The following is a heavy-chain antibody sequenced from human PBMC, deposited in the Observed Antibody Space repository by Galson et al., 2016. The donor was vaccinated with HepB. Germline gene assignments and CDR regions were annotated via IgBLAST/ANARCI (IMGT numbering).Heavy chain of an antibody. J-gene: IGHJ4*02. D-gene: IGHD1-26*01. Sequence: LTCAVSGDSVSSDFWWSWVRQPPGTGLEWIGEIFHSGNTNYNPSRKSRLTISLAKSMNHLSLRLGSVTAADTAVYYCAGGATYYISDYWGQGILVTVSS. V-gene: IGHV4-4*02. CDR3: AGGATYYISDY. CDR2: IFHSGNT. CDR1: GDSVSSDFW.